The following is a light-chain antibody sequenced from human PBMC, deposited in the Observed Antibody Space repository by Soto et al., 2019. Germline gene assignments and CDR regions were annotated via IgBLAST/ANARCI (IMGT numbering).Light chain of an antibody. J-gene: IGKJ4*01. V-gene: IGKV1-27*01. CDR2: AAS. CDR1: QGISNY. CDR3: PKYNSCPPT. Sequence: DIQMTQSPSSLSASVGDRVTITCRASQGISNYLAWYQQKPWKVPKLLIYAASTLQSGVQSRFSGSGSGTDFTLTISSLQTEDVATYYCPKYNSCPPTLGGGTKVEIK.